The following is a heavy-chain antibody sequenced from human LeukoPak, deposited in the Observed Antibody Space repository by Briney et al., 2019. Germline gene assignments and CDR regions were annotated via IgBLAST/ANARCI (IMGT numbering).Heavy chain of an antibody. CDR3: ARERPPHFYDSSGYYYGAEFFQH. J-gene: IGHJ1*01. CDR1: GYTFTSYG. CDR2: ISAYNGYT. D-gene: IGHD3-22*01. Sequence: ASVKVSCKASGYTFTSYGISWMRQVPGQGLEWMGWISAYNGYTNYAQKLQGRVTMTTDTSTSTAYMELRSLRSDDTAVYYCARERPPHFYDSSGYYYGAEFFQHWGQGTLVTVSS. V-gene: IGHV1-18*01.